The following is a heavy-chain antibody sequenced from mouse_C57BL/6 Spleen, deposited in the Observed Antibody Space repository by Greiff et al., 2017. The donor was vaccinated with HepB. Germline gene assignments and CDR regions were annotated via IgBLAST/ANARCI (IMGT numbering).Heavy chain of an antibody. D-gene: IGHD1-1*01. J-gene: IGHJ3*01. CDR1: GYTFTSYW. V-gene: IGHV1-55*01. Sequence: QVQLQQPGAELVKPGASVKMSCKASGYTFTSYWITWVKQRPGQGLEWIGDIYPGSGSTNYNEKFNSKATLTVDTSSSTAYMQLSSLTSEDSAVYYCARGNYGSSSFAYWGQGTLVTVSA. CDR2: IYPGSGST. CDR3: ARGNYGSSSFAY.